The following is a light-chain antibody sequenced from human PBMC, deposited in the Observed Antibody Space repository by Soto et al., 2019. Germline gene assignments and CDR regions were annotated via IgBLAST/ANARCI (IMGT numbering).Light chain of an antibody. CDR3: CSYAGSSPVV. V-gene: IGLV2-23*02. Sequence: QSVLTQPASVSGSPGQSITISCTGTSSDVGSYNLVSWYQQHPGKAPKLMIYEVSNRPSGVSNRFSGSKSGNTASLTISGLQAEDEADYYCCSYAGSSPVVFGGGTQLTVL. CDR1: SSDVGSYNL. CDR2: EVS. J-gene: IGLJ2*01.